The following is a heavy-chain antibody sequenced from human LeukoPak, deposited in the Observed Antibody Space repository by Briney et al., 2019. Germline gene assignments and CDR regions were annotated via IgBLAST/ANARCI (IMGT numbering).Heavy chain of an antibody. CDR3: ARRLNRYCSSTSCPRNWFDP. CDR1: GGSISSSSYY. CDR2: INHSGST. J-gene: IGHJ5*02. V-gene: IGHV4-39*07. D-gene: IGHD2-2*01. Sequence: SETLSLTCTVSGGSISSSSYYWSWIRQPPGKGLEWIGEINHSGSTNYNPSLKSRVTISVDTSKNQFSLKLSSVTAADTAVYYCARRLNRYCSSTSCPRNWFDPWGQGTLVTVSS.